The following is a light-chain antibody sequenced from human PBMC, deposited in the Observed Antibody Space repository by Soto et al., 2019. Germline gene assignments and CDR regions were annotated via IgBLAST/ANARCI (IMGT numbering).Light chain of an antibody. V-gene: IGLV2-8*01. CDR3: SSYAGTNNLGV. Sequence: QSALTQPPSASGSPGQSVTISCTGTSSDIGGYNFVSWYQQHPGKAPKLIIYEVNKRPSGVPDRFSGSKSGNTASLTVSGRQADDEGDYYCSSYAGTNNLGVFGGGTQLTVL. J-gene: IGLJ3*02. CDR1: SSDIGGYNF. CDR2: EVN.